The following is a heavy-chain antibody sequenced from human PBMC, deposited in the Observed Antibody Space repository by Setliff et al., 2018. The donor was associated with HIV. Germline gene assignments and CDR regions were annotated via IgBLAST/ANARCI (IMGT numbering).Heavy chain of an antibody. J-gene: IGHJ5*02. CDR1: EFTFRDHA. D-gene: IGHD3-10*01. V-gene: IGHV3-9*01. CDR2: IMWDRSRI. Sequence: GGSLRLSCAASEFTFRDHAMHWVRQFPGKGLEWVSGIMWDRSRIGYADSVKGRFTTSIDNAKNSLYLQMNSLRVEDTAVYYCAKFPVFKWFGERQGWFDLWGQGTLVTVSS. CDR3: AKFPVFKWFGERQGWFDL.